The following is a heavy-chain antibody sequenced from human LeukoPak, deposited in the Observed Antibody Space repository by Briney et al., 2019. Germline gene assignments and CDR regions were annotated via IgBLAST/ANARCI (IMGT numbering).Heavy chain of an antibody. Sequence: PGGSLRLSCSASGFTFSSYAMHWVRQAPGKGLEYVSAISSNGGSTYYADSVKGRFTISRGNSKNTLYLQMSSLRAEDTAVYYCVKATSGRLIDYYYGMDVWGKGTTVTVSS. D-gene: IGHD6-19*01. CDR2: ISSNGGST. CDR1: GFTFSSYA. J-gene: IGHJ6*04. CDR3: VKATSGRLIDYYYGMDV. V-gene: IGHV3-64D*06.